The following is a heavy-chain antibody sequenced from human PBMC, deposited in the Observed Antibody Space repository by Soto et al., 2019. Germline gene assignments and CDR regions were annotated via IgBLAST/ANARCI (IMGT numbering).Heavy chain of an antibody. V-gene: IGHV4-59*01. D-gene: IGHD6-13*01. CDR1: GGSISGYY. CDR2: IHYSGST. Sequence: VQLQESVPGLVKPSETLALTCTVSGGSISGYYWSWIRQSPGKGLEWIGYIHYSGSTNYNPSLQSRVTISVATSKNQLSLKLSSVTAADTAVYYCARGSAAGTKSPFDYWGQGTLVTVSS. CDR3: ARGSAAGTKSPFDY. J-gene: IGHJ4*02.